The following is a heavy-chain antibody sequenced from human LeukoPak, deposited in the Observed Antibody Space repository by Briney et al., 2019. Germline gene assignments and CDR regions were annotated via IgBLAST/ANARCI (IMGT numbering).Heavy chain of an antibody. D-gene: IGHD3-10*01. V-gene: IGHV1-18*01. Sequence: ASVKVSCKASGYTFTSYGISWVRQAPGQGLEWMGWISAYNGNTNYAQKLQGRVTMTTDTSTSTAYMELRSLRSDDTAVYYCARDFFGHYYGSGSYDGPPTHDAFDIWGQGTMVTVSS. CDR3: ARDFFGHYYGSGSYDGPPTHDAFDI. CDR1: GYTFTSYG. CDR2: ISAYNGNT. J-gene: IGHJ3*02.